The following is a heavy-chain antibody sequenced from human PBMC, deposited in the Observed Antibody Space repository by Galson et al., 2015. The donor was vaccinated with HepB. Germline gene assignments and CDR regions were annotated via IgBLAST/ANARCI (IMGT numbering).Heavy chain of an antibody. CDR2: ISSNGGST. J-gene: IGHJ3*02. V-gene: IGHV3-64D*06. CDR1: GFTFSSYA. CDR3: VKHDSSGYLGAFDI. D-gene: IGHD3-22*01. Sequence: SLRLSCAASGFTFSSYAMHWVRQAPGKGLEYVSAISSNGGSTYYADSVKGRFTISRDNSKNTLYLQMSSLRAEDTAVYYCVKHDSSGYLGAFDIWGQGTMVTVSS.